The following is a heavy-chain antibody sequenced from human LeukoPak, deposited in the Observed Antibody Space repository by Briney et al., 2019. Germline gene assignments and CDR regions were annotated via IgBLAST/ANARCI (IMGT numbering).Heavy chain of an antibody. D-gene: IGHD4-17*01. V-gene: IGHV3-30*02. Sequence: QSGGSLRLSCAASGLTFSTYGMHWVRQAPGEGLEWVAFIRYDGRNKYYADSVKGRFTISRDNSKNTLCLQMNSLRAEDTAVYYCAKEIWPTVTTPGHTHFDYWGQGTLVTVSS. CDR3: AKEIWPTVTTPGHTHFDY. J-gene: IGHJ4*02. CDR2: IRYDGRNK. CDR1: GLTFSTYG.